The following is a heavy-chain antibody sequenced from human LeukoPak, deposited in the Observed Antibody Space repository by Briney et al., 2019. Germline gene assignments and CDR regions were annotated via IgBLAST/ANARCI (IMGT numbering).Heavy chain of an antibody. CDR2: INPNSGGT. V-gene: IGHV1-2*06. Sequence: ASVKVSCKASGYTFTDYYMHWVRQAPGQGLEWMGRINPNSGGTNYAQKFQGRVTLTRDTSINTAYMELSRLRSDDTAVYYCARALGYSSSWRFDYWGQGTLVTVSS. CDR1: GYTFTDYY. D-gene: IGHD6-13*01. CDR3: ARALGYSSSWRFDY. J-gene: IGHJ4*02.